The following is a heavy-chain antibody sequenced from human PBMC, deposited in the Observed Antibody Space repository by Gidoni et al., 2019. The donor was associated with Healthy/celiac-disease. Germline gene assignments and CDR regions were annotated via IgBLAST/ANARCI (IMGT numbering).Heavy chain of an antibody. D-gene: IGHD3-22*01. Sequence: EVQLLESGGGLVQPGGSLRLSCAASGFTFSSYAMSWVRQAPGKGLEWVSAISGSGGSTYYADSVKGRFTISRDNFKNTLYLQMNSLRAEDTAVYYCAKVKPYYYDSSGIQFDYWGQGTLVTVSS. CDR3: AKVKPYYYDSSGIQFDY. J-gene: IGHJ4*02. V-gene: IGHV3-23*01. CDR1: GFTFSSYA. CDR2: ISGSGGST.